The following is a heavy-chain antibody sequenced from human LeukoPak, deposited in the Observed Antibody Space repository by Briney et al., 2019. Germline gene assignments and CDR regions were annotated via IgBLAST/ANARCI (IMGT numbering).Heavy chain of an antibody. V-gene: IGHV1-69*04. D-gene: IGHD3-22*01. CDR1: GGTFSSYA. CDR2: IIPILGIA. J-gene: IGHJ4*02. Sequence: ASVKVSCTASGGTFSSYAISWVRQAPGQGLEWMGRIIPILGIANYAQKFQGRVTITADKSTSTAYMELSSLRSEDTAVYYCARAYYYDSSGYYYGWGQGTLVTVSS. CDR3: ARAYYYDSSGYYYG.